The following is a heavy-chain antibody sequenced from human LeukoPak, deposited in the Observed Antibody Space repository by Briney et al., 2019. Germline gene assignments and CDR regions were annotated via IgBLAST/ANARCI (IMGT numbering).Heavy chain of an antibody. CDR3: ASPEGLQSYYYYYGMDV. Sequence: ASVKVSCKASGGTFSSYAISWVRQAPGQGLEWMGGIIPIFGTANYAQKFQGRVTITADESTSTAYMELSSLRSEDTAVYYCASPEGLQSYYYYYGMDVWGQGTTVTVSS. CDR1: GGTFSSYA. D-gene: IGHD4-11*01. V-gene: IGHV1-69*13. J-gene: IGHJ6*02. CDR2: IIPIFGTA.